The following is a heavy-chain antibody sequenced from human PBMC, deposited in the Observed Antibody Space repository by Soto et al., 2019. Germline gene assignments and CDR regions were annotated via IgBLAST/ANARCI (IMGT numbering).Heavy chain of an antibody. D-gene: IGHD6-19*01. CDR1: GGSISSYY. V-gene: IGHV4-59*01. J-gene: IGHJ4*02. CDR2: IYYSGST. CDR3: ARVIAVAGGRYFDY. Sequence: QVQLQESGPGLVKPSETLSLTCTVSGGSISSYYWSWIRQPPGKGLEWIGYIYYSGSTNYNPSLTIRATVSVDTSKDQVSLKVSSVTAADTAVYYCARVIAVAGGRYFDYWGQGTLVTVSS.